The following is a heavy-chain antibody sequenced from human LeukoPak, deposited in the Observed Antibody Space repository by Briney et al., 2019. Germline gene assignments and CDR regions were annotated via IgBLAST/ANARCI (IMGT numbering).Heavy chain of an antibody. J-gene: IGHJ6*02. CDR2: IVVGSGNT. V-gene: IGHV1-58*01. CDR1: GFTFTSSA. D-gene: IGHD2-21*01. Sequence: SVKVSCKASGFTFTSSAVQWVRQARGQRLEWIGWIVVGSGNTNYAQKFQERVTVTRDMSTSTAYMELSSLRSEDTAVYYCAADQAEYCDGDCYNVWGQGTTVTVSS. CDR3: AADQAEYCDGDCYNV.